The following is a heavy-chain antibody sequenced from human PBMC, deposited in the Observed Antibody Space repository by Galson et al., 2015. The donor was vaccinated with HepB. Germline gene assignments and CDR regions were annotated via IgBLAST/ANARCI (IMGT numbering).Heavy chain of an antibody. Sequence: SVKVSCKASGYTFTSYGISWVRQAPGQGLEWMGWISGYNGNTNYAQKLQGRVTMTTDTSTSTAYMELRSLRSDDTAMYYCARRGYYDFWSGYKSAVGAFDIWGQGTMVTVSS. J-gene: IGHJ3*02. D-gene: IGHD3-3*01. CDR3: ARRGYYDFWSGYKSAVGAFDI. CDR1: GYTFTSYG. V-gene: IGHV1-18*04. CDR2: ISGYNGNT.